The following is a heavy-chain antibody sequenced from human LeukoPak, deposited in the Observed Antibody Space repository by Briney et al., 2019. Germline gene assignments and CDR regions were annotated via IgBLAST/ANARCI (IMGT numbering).Heavy chain of an antibody. D-gene: IGHD1-26*01. CDR1: GGSISSGDYY. V-gene: IGHV4-30-4*01. CDR3: ARGLYREYNWFDP. Sequence: PSETLSLTCTVSGGSISSGDYYWSWIRQPPGKGLEWIGYIYYSGSTYYNPSLKSRVTISVDTSKNQFSLKLSSVTAADTAVYYCARGLYREYNWFDPWGQGTLVTVSS. J-gene: IGHJ5*02. CDR2: IYYSGST.